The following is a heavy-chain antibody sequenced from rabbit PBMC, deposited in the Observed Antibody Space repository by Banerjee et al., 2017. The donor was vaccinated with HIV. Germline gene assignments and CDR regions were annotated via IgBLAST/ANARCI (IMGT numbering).Heavy chain of an antibody. CDR2: ISAGSSGHT. D-gene: IGHD6-1*01. Sequence: QEQLEESGGGLVQPEGSLTLTCTASGFSFNNKYVMCWVRQAPGKGLEWIACISAGSSGHTYYASWAKGRFTISKTSNTVDLKMTSLTAADTATYFCARRDVGSAYASNNLWGPGTLVTVS. J-gene: IGHJ4*01. V-gene: IGHV1S45*01. CDR3: ARRDVGSAYASNNL. CDR1: GFSFNNKYV.